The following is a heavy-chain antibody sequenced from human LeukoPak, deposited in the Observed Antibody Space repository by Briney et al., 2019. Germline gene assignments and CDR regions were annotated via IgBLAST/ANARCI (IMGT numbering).Heavy chain of an antibody. CDR1: GFTFSSYA. V-gene: IGHV3-30-3*01. J-gene: IGHJ6*02. CDR2: ISYDGSNK. Sequence: GRSLRLSCAASGFTFSSYAMHWVRQAPGKGLEWVAVISYDGSNKYYADSVKGRFTISRDNSKNTLYLQMNSLRAEDTAVYYCARDLPAYDSSDYYYYGMDVWGQGTTVTVSS. D-gene: IGHD3-22*01. CDR3: ARDLPAYDSSDYYYYGMDV.